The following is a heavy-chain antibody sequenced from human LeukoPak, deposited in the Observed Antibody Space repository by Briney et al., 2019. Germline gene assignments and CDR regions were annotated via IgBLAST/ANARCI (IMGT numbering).Heavy chain of an antibody. Sequence: PGGSLRLSCAASGFTFSSYAMHWVRQAPGKGLEWVSSISSSSSYIYYADSVKGRFTISRDNAKNSLYLQMNSLRAEDTAVYYCARDIQLWTWDYWGQGTLVTVSS. V-gene: IGHV3-21*01. CDR1: GFTFSSYA. CDR3: ARDIQLWTWDY. J-gene: IGHJ4*02. CDR2: ISSSSSYI. D-gene: IGHD5-18*01.